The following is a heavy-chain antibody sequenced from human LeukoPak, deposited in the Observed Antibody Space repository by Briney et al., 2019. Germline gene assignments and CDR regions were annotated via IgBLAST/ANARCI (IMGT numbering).Heavy chain of an antibody. J-gene: IGHJ4*02. V-gene: IGHV4-34*01. D-gene: IGHD5-18*01. CDR1: GGSFSGYY. Sequence: PSETLSLTCAVYGGSFSGYYWSWIRQPPGKGLEWIGYIYHSGSTYYNPSLKSRVTISVDRSKNQFSLKLSSVTAADTAVYYCARGRGYSYGEYYFDYWGREPWSPSPQ. CDR2: IYHSGST. CDR3: ARGRGYSYGEYYFDY.